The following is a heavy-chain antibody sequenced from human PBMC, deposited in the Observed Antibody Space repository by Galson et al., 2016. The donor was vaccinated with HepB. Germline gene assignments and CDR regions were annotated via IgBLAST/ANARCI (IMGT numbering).Heavy chain of an antibody. CDR2: ITETGSFA. J-gene: IGHJ6*01. D-gene: IGHD2-2*01. V-gene: IGHV3-23*01. Sequence: SLRLSCAASGFTLSSSAMTWVRQAPGRGLEWVSAITETGSFAYYADSVRGRFTLSRDTSKNTVYLQMNYLRADDTALYYCARTRYCSSTSCYYYYYGMDV. CDR1: GFTLSSSA. CDR3: ARTRYCSSTSCYYYYYGMDV.